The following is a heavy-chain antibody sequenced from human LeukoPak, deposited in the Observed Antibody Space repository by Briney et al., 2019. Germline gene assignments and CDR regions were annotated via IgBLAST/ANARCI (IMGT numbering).Heavy chain of an antibody. D-gene: IGHD4-17*01. V-gene: IGHV3-23*01. CDR3: AKDGLRGDFDY. Sequence: PGGSLRLSCAASGFTFSSYAMYWVRQAPGKGLEWVSTISGSGGSTYYADSVKGRFTISRDNSKNTLYLQTNSLRAEDTAVYYCAKDGLRGDFDYWGQGTLVTVSS. CDR2: ISGSGGST. CDR1: GFTFSSYA. J-gene: IGHJ4*02.